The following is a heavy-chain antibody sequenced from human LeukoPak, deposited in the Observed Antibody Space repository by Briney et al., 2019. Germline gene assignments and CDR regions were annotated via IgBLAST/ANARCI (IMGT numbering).Heavy chain of an antibody. CDR2: INTNTRNP. Sequence: GASVKVSCKASGYTFTSYAMNWVRQAPGQGLEWMGWINTNTRNPTYAQGFTGRFVFSLDTSVSTAYLQISSLKAEDTAVYYCARGAYCSSTSCFDYWGQGTLVTVSS. CDR3: ARGAYCSSTSCFDY. D-gene: IGHD2-2*01. J-gene: IGHJ4*02. CDR1: GYTFTSYA. V-gene: IGHV7-4-1*02.